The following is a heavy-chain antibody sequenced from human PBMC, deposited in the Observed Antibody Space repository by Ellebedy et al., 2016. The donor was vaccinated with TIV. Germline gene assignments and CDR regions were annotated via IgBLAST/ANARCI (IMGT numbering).Heavy chain of an antibody. CDR1: GFNFHNYA. CDR3: AKGGVSVGPPPLDY. Sequence: GESLKISXAASGFNFHNYAMNWVRQAPGKGLEWVSVISDSGGTTNYADSVKGRFTISRYNSKNTLYLQMTSLRAEDTAVYYCAKGGVSVGPPPLDYWGQGTQLSVAS. D-gene: IGHD6-25*01. CDR2: ISDSGGTT. J-gene: IGHJ4*02. V-gene: IGHV3-23*01.